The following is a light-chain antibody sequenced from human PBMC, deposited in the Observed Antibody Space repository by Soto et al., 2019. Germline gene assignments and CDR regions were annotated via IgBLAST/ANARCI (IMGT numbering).Light chain of an antibody. CDR3: QQRSHWPRT. V-gene: IGKV3-11*01. CDR1: QSVSSY. CDR2: DVS. J-gene: IGKJ1*01. Sequence: EIVFEQSSAPLSLFPGGRAPLSCRASQSVSSYFAWYQQKPGQAPRLLIYDVSNRATGIPARFSGSGSGTDFSLTISSLEPEDFAVYYCQQRSHWPRTFGQGTKVDIK.